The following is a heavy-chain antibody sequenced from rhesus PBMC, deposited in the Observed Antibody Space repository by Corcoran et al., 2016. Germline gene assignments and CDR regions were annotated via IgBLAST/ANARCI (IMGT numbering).Heavy chain of an antibody. CDR2: IYWNDNK. CDR3: ARVMGLYWYFEL. D-gene: IGHD1-44*01. CDR1: GFAFNASGKR. Sequence: QVTLKESGPALVKATQTLTLTCTFSGFAFNASGKRVGGIRQPPGKALEWLANIYWNDNKYYSPSLKRRLTISRDTSKNQIFLTMTDMDPLDTATYYCARVMGLYWYFELWGPGTPVTISS. V-gene: IGHV2-95*01. J-gene: IGHJ2*01.